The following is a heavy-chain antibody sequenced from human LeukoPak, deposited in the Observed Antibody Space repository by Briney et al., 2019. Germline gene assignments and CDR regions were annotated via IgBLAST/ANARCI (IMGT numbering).Heavy chain of an antibody. V-gene: IGHV3-30*02. D-gene: IGHD3-16*01. J-gene: IGHJ4*02. CDR1: GFSFSSYG. Sequence: GGCLRLSCAGSGFSFSSYGMHWVRQAPGKGLEWMAFIRSDGSNKYYADSVKGRFTISRDNAKNTLYLQMNSLRAGDTAVYYCARVRWGGLYYFDSWGQGTLVTVSS. CDR3: ARVRWGGLYYFDS. CDR2: IRSDGSNK.